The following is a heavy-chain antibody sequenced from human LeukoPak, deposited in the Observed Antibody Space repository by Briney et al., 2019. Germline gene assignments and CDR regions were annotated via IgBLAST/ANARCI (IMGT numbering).Heavy chain of an antibody. D-gene: IGHD3-10*01. CDR3: ARGLMRFGEFQFDY. J-gene: IGHJ4*02. Sequence: SETLSLTCAVYGGSFSGYHWSWIRQPPGKGLEWIGEINHSGSTNYNPSLKSQVTISVDTSKNQFSLKLSSVTAADTAVYYCARGLMRFGEFQFDYWGQGTLVTVSS. V-gene: IGHV4-34*01. CDR2: INHSGST. CDR1: GGSFSGYH.